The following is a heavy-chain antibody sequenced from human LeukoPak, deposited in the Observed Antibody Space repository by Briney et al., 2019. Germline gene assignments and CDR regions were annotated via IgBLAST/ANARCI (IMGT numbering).Heavy chain of an antibody. J-gene: IGHJ4*02. CDR3: AKGHLGDTYYYDSSGYRRFDY. CDR1: GFTFSSYG. V-gene: IGHV3-30*18. D-gene: IGHD3-22*01. Sequence: GGSLRLSCAASGFTFSSYGMHWVRQAPGKGLEWVTLISYDGSNKYYADSVKGRFTISRDNSKNTLYLQMNSLRAEDTAVYYCAKGHLGDTYYYDSSGYRRFDYWGQGTLVTVST. CDR2: ISYDGSNK.